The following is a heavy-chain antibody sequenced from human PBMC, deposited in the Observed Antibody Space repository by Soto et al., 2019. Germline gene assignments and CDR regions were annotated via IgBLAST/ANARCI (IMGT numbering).Heavy chain of an antibody. CDR3: ARAKAFPYYYDSSGYLGNDAFDI. CDR1: GGWISSSSYY. Sequence: LSDTSSVAGGWISSSSYYRGRISKPPGKGLEWIGSIYYSGSTYYNPSLKSRVTISVDTSKNQFSLKLSSVTAADTAVYYCARAKAFPYYYDSSGYLGNDAFDIWGQGTMVTVSS. J-gene: IGHJ3*02. CDR2: IYYSGST. V-gene: IGHV4-39*01. D-gene: IGHD3-22*01.